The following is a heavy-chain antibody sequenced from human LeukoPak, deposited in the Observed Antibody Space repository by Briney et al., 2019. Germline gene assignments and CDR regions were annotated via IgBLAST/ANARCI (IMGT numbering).Heavy chain of an antibody. V-gene: IGHV3-74*01. Sequence: GGSLRLSCAASGFTFSNYWMHWVRQAPGKGQVWVSRINTYGSTTAYADSVKGRFTISRDNAKNTVYLQMNSLRAEDSGFYVVAREGYIYGYMVGQDSWGQGTLVTVSS. D-gene: IGHD5-18*01. CDR3: AREGYIYGYMVGQDS. CDR2: INTYGSTT. CDR1: GFTFSNYW. J-gene: IGHJ5*01.